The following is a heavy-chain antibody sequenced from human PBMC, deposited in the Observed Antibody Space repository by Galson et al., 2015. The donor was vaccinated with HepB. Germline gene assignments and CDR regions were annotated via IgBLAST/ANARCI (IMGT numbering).Heavy chain of an antibody. CDR3: ARQNNWNEDFDY. J-gene: IGHJ4*02. Sequence: QSGAEVKKPGESLQISCQVSGYTFPNYWIGWVRQMPGKGPEFRGIIYPDDSDTKYSPSFEGHVVISVDKSINTAYLSWTSLKASDTATYFCARQNNWNEDFDYWGQGTLVTVSS. CDR1: GYTFPNYW. V-gene: IGHV5-51*01. CDR2: IYPDDSDT. D-gene: IGHD1-20*01.